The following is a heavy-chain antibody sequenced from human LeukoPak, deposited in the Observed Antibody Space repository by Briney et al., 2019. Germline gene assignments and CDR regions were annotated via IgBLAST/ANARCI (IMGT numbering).Heavy chain of an antibody. CDR2: INAGTAYT. CDR3: AREYCIGGSFYPWTY. D-gene: IGHD2-15*01. J-gene: IGHJ4*02. V-gene: IGHV1-3*01. CDR1: GYTFTTYA. Sequence: ASVKVSCTASGYTFTTYAMHWVRQAPGQRLEWMGWINAGTAYTKYSQTFQGRVIFTRDTYASTAYMELSSLRSEDTAVYYCAREYCIGGSFYPWTYWGPGTLVTVSS.